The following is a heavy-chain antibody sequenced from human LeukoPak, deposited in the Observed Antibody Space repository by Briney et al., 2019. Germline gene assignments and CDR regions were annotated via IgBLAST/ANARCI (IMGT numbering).Heavy chain of an antibody. CDR3: VVVLPAAIVRTDNRGFDP. D-gene: IGHD2-2*02. V-gene: IGHV3-23*01. J-gene: IGHJ5*02. Sequence: GSLRLSCAASGFTFSSYAMSWVRQAPGKGLEWVSAISGSGGSTYYADSVKGRFTISRDNSKNTLYLQMNSLRAEDTAVYYCVVVLPAAIVRTDNRGFDPWGQGTLVTVSS. CDR2: ISGSGGST. CDR1: GFTFSSYA.